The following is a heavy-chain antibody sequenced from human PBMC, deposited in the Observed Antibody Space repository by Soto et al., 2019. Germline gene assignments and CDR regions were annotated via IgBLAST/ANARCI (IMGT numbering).Heavy chain of an antibody. CDR1: GFTFSSYS. Sequence: PGGSLRLSCAASGFTFSSYSMSWVRQAPGKGLEWVSAISGSGGSTYYADSVKGRFTISRDNSKNTLYLQMNSLRAEDTAVYYCAKDRHGSGWYRDWFDPWGQGTLVTVSS. CDR3: AKDRHGSGWYRDWFDP. J-gene: IGHJ5*02. D-gene: IGHD6-19*01. CDR2: ISGSGGST. V-gene: IGHV3-23*01.